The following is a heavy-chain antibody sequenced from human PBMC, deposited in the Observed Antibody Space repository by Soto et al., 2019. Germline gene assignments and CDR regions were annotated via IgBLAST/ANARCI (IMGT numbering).Heavy chain of an antibody. CDR3: ARDLLHKGYCSGGSCYYYYFDY. D-gene: IGHD2-15*01. CDR1: GGSISSYY. Sequence: KASETLSLTCTVSGGSISSYYWSWIRQPAGKGLEWIGRIYTSGSTNYNPSLKSRVTMSVDTSKNQFSLKLSSVTAADTAVYYCARDLLHKGYCSGGSCYYYYFDYWGRGTLVTVSS. CDR2: IYTSGST. V-gene: IGHV4-4*07. J-gene: IGHJ4*02.